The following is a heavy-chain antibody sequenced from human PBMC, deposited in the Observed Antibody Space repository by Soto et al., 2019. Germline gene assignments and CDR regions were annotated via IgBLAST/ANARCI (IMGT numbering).Heavy chain of an antibody. Sequence: GASVKVSFKASGYTFTSYAMHWVRQAPGQRLEWMGWINAGNGNTKYSQKFQGRVTITRDTSASTAYMELSSLRSEDTAVYYCATDAGLRYDFWSGPNSYGMDVWGQGTTVTVSS. CDR1: GYTFTSYA. V-gene: IGHV1-3*01. D-gene: IGHD3-3*01. CDR3: ATDAGLRYDFWSGPNSYGMDV. CDR2: INAGNGNT. J-gene: IGHJ6*02.